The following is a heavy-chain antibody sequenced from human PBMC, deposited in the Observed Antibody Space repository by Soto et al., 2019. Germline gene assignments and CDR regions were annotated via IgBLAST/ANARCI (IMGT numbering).Heavy chain of an antibody. CDR1: GGTFSNYA. Sequence: QVQLVQSGAEVKRPGSSVKVSCKASGGTFSNYAISWLRKAPGQGLEWMGGIIPMFDTTQYAQKFQGKVTITADESTSTALMELSSLRSENTALYCCTRDSIDYLGSSSYYTPEYFQHWSQGTLVTIS. D-gene: IGHD3-22*01. CDR2: IIPMFDTT. V-gene: IGHV1-69*01. CDR3: TRDSIDYLGSSSYYTPEYFQH. J-gene: IGHJ1*01.